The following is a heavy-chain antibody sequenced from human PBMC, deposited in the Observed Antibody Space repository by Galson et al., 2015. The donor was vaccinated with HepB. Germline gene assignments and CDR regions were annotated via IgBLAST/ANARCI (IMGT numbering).Heavy chain of an antibody. Sequence: QSGAEVKKPGASVKVSCKASGYTFTSYAMHWVRQAPGQRLEWMGWINAGNGNTKYSQKFQGRVTITRDTSASTAYMELSSLRSEDTAVYYCAVATTMIPSGAFDIWGQGTMVTVSS. V-gene: IGHV1-3*01. D-gene: IGHD3-22*01. CDR3: AVATTMIPSGAFDI. CDR2: INAGNGNT. J-gene: IGHJ3*02. CDR1: GYTFTSYA.